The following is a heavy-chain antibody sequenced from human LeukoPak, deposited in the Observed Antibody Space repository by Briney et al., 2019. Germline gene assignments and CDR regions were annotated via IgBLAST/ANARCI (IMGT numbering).Heavy chain of an antibody. J-gene: IGHJ4*02. CDR3: ATPLTGLHY. D-gene: IGHD1-14*01. CDR2: ISGSGRST. V-gene: IGHV3-23*01. CDR1: GFSFTSYA. Sequence: PGGSLRLSCAASGFSFTSYAMNWVRQAPGKGLEWVSAISGSGRSTYSADSVKGRFTVSRDGAKNMVYLQMNSLRADDTAIYYCATPLTGLHYWGQGTQVIVSS.